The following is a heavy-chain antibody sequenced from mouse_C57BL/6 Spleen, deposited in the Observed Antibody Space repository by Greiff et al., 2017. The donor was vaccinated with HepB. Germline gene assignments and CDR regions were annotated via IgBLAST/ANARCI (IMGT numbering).Heavy chain of an antibody. Sequence: QVQLQQSGAELVKPGASVKLSCKASGYTFTEYTIHWVQQRSGQGLEWIGWFYPGSGSIKYNEKFKDKATLTAEKSSSTFYMEHSRLTSEDSAVYFCARNDTYDGSDQFDYWGQGTTLTVSS. CDR3: ARNDTYDGSDQFDY. CDR2: FYPGSGSI. V-gene: IGHV1-62-2*01. J-gene: IGHJ2*01. D-gene: IGHD1-1*01. CDR1: GYTFTEYT.